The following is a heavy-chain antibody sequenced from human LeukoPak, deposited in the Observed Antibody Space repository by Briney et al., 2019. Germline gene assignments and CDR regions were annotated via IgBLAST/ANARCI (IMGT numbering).Heavy chain of an antibody. CDR1: GFTFTSSA. CDR3: AAQRDVDTYYYGMDV. CDR2: IVVGSGNT. Sequence: SVKVSCKASGFTFTSSAMQWVRQARGQRLEWIGWIVVGSGNTNYAQKFQERVTITRGMSTSTAYMELSSLRSEDTAMYYCAAQRDVDTYYYGMDVWGQGTTVTVSS. J-gene: IGHJ6*02. D-gene: IGHD5-18*01. V-gene: IGHV1-58*02.